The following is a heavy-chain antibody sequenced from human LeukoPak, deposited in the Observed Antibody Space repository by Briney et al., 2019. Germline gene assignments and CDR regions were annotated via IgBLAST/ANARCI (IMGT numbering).Heavy chain of an antibody. D-gene: IGHD2-2*01. V-gene: IGHV4-61*02. CDR1: GGSISSGSYY. CDR3: ARAVVRAAIAGFDP. Sequence: SQTLSLTCTVSGGSISSGSYYWSWIRQPAGKGLEWFGRIYTSGSTNYNPSLKSRVTISVDTSKNQSSLKLSSVTAADTAVYYCARAVVRAAIAGFDPWGQGTLVTVSS. J-gene: IGHJ5*02. CDR2: IYTSGST.